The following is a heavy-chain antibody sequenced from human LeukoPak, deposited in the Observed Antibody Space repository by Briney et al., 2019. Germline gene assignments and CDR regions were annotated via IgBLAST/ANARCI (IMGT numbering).Heavy chain of an antibody. CDR2: IIPIFGTA. D-gene: IGHD3-10*01. V-gene: IGHV1-69*13. J-gene: IGHJ4*02. Sequence: SVTVSCTASGGTFSSYAISWVRQAPGQGLEWMGGIIPIFGTANYAQKFQGRVTITADESTSTAYMELSSLRSEDTAVYYCARDGVTMGGELLSALYWGQGTLVTVSS. CDR1: GGTFSSYA. CDR3: ARDGVTMGGELLSALY.